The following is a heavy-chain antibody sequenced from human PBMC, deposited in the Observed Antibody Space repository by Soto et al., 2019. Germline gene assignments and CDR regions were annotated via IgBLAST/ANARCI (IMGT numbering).Heavy chain of an antibody. J-gene: IGHJ4*02. Sequence: PGGSLRLSCAASGFTFSNYAMSWVRQAPGKGLEWVSAITGSGGTTYYADSVKGRFTISRDNSKNTLYLQMNSLRDEDTAIYYCAKVEGGYSHGLIDYWGQGTLVTVSS. CDR2: ITGSGGTT. CDR3: AKVEGGYSHGLIDY. CDR1: GFTFSNYA. D-gene: IGHD5-18*01. V-gene: IGHV3-23*01.